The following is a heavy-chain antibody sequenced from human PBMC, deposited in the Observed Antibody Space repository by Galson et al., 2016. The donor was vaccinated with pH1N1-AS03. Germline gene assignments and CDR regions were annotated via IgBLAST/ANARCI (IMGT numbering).Heavy chain of an antibody. V-gene: IGHV3-74*01. J-gene: IGHJ5*02. CDR1: GFTLSTYW. CDR2: ISGDGSTP. CDR3: GRDPPATPWA. Sequence: SLRLSCAASGFTLSTYWMHWVRQVPGKGLVWVSRISGDGSTPIYADSVKGRFTISRDSSRNTLYLQMNSLRAEDTAVYYCGRDPPATPWAWGQGTLVTVSS. D-gene: IGHD2-15*01.